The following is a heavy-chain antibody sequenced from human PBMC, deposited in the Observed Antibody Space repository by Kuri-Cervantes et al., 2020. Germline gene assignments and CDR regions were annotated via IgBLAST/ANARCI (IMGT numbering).Heavy chain of an antibody. D-gene: IGHD3-16*01. Sequence: ETLSLTCAASGFTFSAYVMNWVRQAPGKGLEWVSAIRGSGATTYYADSVKGRFTVSRDNSKNTLYLRMNSLRAEDTAVYYCARPLNGAGGAFDIWGQGTMVTVSS. CDR1: GFTFSAYV. CDR3: ARPLNGAGGAFDI. V-gene: IGHV3-23*01. CDR2: IRGSGATT. J-gene: IGHJ3*02.